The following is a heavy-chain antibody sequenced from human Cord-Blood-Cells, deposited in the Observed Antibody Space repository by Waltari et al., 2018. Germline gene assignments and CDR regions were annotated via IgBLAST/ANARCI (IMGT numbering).Heavy chain of an antibody. V-gene: IGHV4-39*07. J-gene: IGHJ4*02. CDR1: GGSISSSSYY. D-gene: IGHD3-10*01. CDR3: ARVITMVRGVIIDY. CDR2: IYYSGST. Sequence: QLQLQESGPGLVKPSETLSLTCTVSGGSISSSSYYWGWIRQPPGKGLEWIGSIYYSGSTYYTPSLKSRVTISVDTSKNQFSLKLSSVTAADTAVYYCARVITMVRGVIIDYWGQGTLVTVSS.